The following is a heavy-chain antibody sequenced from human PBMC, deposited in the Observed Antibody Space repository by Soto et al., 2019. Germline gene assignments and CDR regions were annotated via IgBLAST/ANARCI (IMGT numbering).Heavy chain of an antibody. J-gene: IGHJ4*02. V-gene: IGHV3-15*01. CDR1: GFTFDNAW. Sequence: EVQLVESGGGLVKPGGSLRLSCAASGFTFDNAWMSWVRQAPGKGLEWVGRIKSKTDGGTADYAAPVKGRFTISRDDSKNTLFLQMNSLKTEDTAVYYCTTDRGHMYDFDYWGQGTLAPVSS. CDR3: TTDRGHMYDFDY. D-gene: IGHD2-8*01. CDR2: IKSKTDGGTA.